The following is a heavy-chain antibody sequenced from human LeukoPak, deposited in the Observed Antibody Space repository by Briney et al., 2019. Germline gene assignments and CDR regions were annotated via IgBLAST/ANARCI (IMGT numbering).Heavy chain of an antibody. CDR2: ISAYNGNT. CDR3: ARSAYYNGRGNYYDY. V-gene: IGHV1-18*01. Sequence: ASVKVSCKASGYTFTSYGISWVRQAPGQGLEWMGWISAYNGNTNYAQKLQGRVTMTTDTSTSTAYMELRSLRSDDTAVYYCARSAYYNGRGNYYDYWGQGTLVTVSS. J-gene: IGHJ4*02. CDR1: GYTFTSYG. D-gene: IGHD3-22*01.